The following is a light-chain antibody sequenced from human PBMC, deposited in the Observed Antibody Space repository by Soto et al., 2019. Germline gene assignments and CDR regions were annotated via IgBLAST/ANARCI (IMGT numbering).Light chain of an antibody. CDR2: GAS. J-gene: IGKJ3*01. Sequence: EIVLTQSTGTLSLSPLEIDTLSCRASQSVSSSYLAWYQQKPGQDHRLIIYGASTRATGIPARFSGSGYGTEFTLTISSLQSEEFAVYDCQQYNNWPLLFGPGTKVDI. CDR1: QSVSSSY. CDR3: QQYNNWPLL. V-gene: IGKV3-15*01.